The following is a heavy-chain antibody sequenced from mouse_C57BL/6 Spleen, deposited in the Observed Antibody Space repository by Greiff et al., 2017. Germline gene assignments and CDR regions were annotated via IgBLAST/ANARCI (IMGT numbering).Heavy chain of an antibody. CDR2: ISSGGDYI. CDR1: GFTFSSYA. V-gene: IGHV5-9-1*02. CDR3: TRASNYGIDY. J-gene: IGHJ2*01. D-gene: IGHD2-5*01. Sequence: EVKLVESGEGLVKPGGSLKLSCAASGFTFSSYAMSWVRQTPEKRLAWVAYISSGGDYIYYADTVKGRFTISRDNARNTLYLQMSSLKSEDTAMYYCTRASNYGIDYWGQGTTLTVSS.